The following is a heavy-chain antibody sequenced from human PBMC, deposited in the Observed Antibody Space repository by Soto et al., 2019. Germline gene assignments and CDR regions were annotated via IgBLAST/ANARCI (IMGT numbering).Heavy chain of an antibody. CDR3: ARITGTGFGTDS. V-gene: IGHV1-69*12. Sequence: QVQLVQSGAEVKKPGSSVKVSCKASGGTFSSYAISWVRQAPGQGLEWMGGIIPIFGTANYAQKFQGRVTIAAGEAPGAAYTELSSLGSGDTAVYYCARITGTGFGTDSWGQGTLVTVSS. CDR2: IIPIFGTA. CDR1: GGTFSSYA. D-gene: IGHD3-10*01. J-gene: IGHJ4*02.